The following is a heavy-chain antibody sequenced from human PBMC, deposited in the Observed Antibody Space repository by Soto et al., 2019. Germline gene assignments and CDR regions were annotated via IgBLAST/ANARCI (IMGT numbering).Heavy chain of an antibody. D-gene: IGHD6-19*01. Sequence: ASVKVSCKASGYTFTSYAMNWVRQAPGQGLEWMGWINTNTGNPTYAQGFTGRFVFSLDTSVGTAYLQISSLKADDTAIYYCARADSSGWYVAYWGPGTLVTSPQ. CDR3: ARADSSGWYVAY. CDR2: INTNTGNP. J-gene: IGHJ4*02. CDR1: GYTFTSYA. V-gene: IGHV7-4-1*01.